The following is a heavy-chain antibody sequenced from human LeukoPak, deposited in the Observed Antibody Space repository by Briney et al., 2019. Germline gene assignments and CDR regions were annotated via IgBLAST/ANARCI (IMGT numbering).Heavy chain of an antibody. CDR3: ASLYCSSTSCYLFH. D-gene: IGHD2-2*01. CDR1: GGSISSYY. V-gene: IGHV4-59*08. Sequence: SESLSLTCTVSGGSISSYYWGWIPQTPGKGLERIGYIYYSGSTNYNPSLKSRVNISVDTSKNQFSLKLSSVTAADTALYYCASLYCSSTSCYLFHWGQGTLVTVSS. J-gene: IGHJ4*02. CDR2: IYYSGST.